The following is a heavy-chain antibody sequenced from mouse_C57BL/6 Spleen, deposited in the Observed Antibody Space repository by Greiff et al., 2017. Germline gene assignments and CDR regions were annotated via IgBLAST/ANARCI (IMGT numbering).Heavy chain of an antibody. V-gene: IGHV1-64*01. D-gene: IGHD1-1*01. CDR1: GYTFTSYW. J-gene: IGHJ2*01. CDR2: IHPNSGST. Sequence: QVQLQQPGAELVKPGASVKLSCKASGYTFTSYWMHWVKQRPGQGLEWIGLIHPNSGSTNYNEKFQSKATLTVDKSSSTAYMQLSSLTSEDSAVYYCARREITTDYFDYWGQGTTLTVSS. CDR3: ARREITTDYFDY.